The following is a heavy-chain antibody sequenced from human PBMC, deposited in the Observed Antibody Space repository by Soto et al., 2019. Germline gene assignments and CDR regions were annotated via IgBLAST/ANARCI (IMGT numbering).Heavy chain of an antibody. CDR2: IYYSGST. Sequence: PSETLSLTCTVSGGSITRGDYYWSWIRQPPGKGLEWIGYIYYSGSTYYNPSLKSRVAISVDTSKNQFSLKLASVTAADTAVYYCASAVPGAGALDYWGQGTLVTVS. D-gene: IGHD6-19*01. V-gene: IGHV4-30-4*01. J-gene: IGHJ4*02. CDR3: ASAVPGAGALDY. CDR1: GGSITRGDYY.